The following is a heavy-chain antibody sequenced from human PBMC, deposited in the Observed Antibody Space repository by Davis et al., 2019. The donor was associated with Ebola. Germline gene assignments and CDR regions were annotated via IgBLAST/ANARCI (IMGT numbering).Heavy chain of an antibody. CDR3: ARAPSIYYGPGDV. Sequence: HTGGSLRLSCAASGFTFSSYWMSWVRQAPGKGLVWVSRINSDGSSTSYADSVKGRFTISRDNAKNTLYLQMNSLRDEDTAVYYCARAPSIYYGPGDVWGQGTTVTVSS. V-gene: IGHV3-74*01. CDR1: GFTFSSYW. J-gene: IGHJ6*02. CDR2: INSDGSST. D-gene: IGHD1-26*01.